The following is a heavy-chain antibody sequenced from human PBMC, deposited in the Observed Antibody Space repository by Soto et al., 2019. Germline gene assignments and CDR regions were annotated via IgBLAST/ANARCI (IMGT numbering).Heavy chain of an antibody. Sequence: SETLSLTCTVSGGSISSGDYYWSWIRQPPGKGLEWIGYIYYSGSTYYNPSLKSRVTISVDTSKNQFSLKLSSVTAADTAVYYCARVGGFGELHDWGRGTLVTVSS. CDR2: IYYSGST. V-gene: IGHV4-30-4*01. CDR1: GGSISSGDYY. J-gene: IGHJ4*02. D-gene: IGHD3-10*01. CDR3: ARVGGFGELHD.